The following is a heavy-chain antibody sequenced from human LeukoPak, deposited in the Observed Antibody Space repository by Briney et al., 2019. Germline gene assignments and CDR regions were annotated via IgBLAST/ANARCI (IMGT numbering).Heavy chain of an antibody. Sequence: GGSLRLSCAASGFTFRTSGMNWVRQAPGKGLEWVSYISSSGTTISYAQSVKSRFTITRDNAQNSLTLHMNTLRADDTAVYYCAKDGGTHFDHWGQGTLVTVSS. CDR3: AKDGGTHFDH. CDR2: ISSSGTTI. D-gene: IGHD1-26*01. J-gene: IGHJ4*02. CDR1: GFTFRTSG. V-gene: IGHV3-48*01.